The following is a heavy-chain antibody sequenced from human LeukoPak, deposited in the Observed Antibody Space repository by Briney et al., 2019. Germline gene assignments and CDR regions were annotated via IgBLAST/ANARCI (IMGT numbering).Heavy chain of an antibody. CDR2: IWYDGSNE. Sequence: PGGSLRLSCAASGFTFSSYGMHWVRQAPGKGLEWVVVIWYDGSNEYYADSVKGRFTISRDNSKNTLYLQMNSLRAEDTAVYYCARDRAVAGGGYFDYWGQGTLVTVSS. J-gene: IGHJ4*02. D-gene: IGHD6-19*01. CDR3: ARDRAVAGGGYFDY. CDR1: GFTFSSYG. V-gene: IGHV3-33*01.